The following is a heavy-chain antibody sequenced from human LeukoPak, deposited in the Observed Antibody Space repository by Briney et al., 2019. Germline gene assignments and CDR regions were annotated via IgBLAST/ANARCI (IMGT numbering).Heavy chain of an antibody. CDR3: AKSATVTTNRNWFDP. CDR1: GFTFSSYA. CDR2: IGAGGSNT. V-gene: IGHV3-23*01. J-gene: IGHJ5*02. Sequence: PGGSLGLSCAASGFTFSSYAMSWVRQAPGKGLEWVSGIGAGGSNTFYAESVKGRFTISRDNSKNTLYLQMNSLRAEDTAVYYCAKSATVTTNRNWFDPWGQGTLVTVSS. D-gene: IGHD4-11*01.